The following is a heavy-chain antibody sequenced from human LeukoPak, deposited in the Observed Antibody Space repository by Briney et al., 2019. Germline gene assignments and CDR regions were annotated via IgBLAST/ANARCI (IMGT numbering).Heavy chain of an antibody. J-gene: IGHJ6*02. CDR2: INHSGST. CDR1: GGSFSGYY. D-gene: IGHD6-6*01. CDR3: ARGGSSSSYYYYGMDV. V-gene: IGHV4-34*01. Sequence: PSETLSLTCAVYGGSFSGYYWSWIRQPPGKGLEWIGEINHSGSTNYNPSLKSRVTISVDTSKNQFSLKLSSVTVADTAVYYCARGGSSSSYYYYGMDVWGQGTTVTVSS.